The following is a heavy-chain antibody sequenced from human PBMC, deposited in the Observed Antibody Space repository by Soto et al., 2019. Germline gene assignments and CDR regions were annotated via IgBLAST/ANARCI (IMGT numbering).Heavy chain of an antibody. V-gene: IGHV4-39*01. CDR1: DDSINSDKYY. Sequence: PSETLSLTCSVSDDSINSDKYYWGWIRQPPGKGLEWIGSIYCRGNAYYNPSLQTRVTISLDKSKSQFSLELNSVTAADSAVYFCARLEGLATISYYFDFWGPGALVTVSS. CDR3: ARLEGLATISYYFDF. CDR2: IYCRGNA. J-gene: IGHJ4*02. D-gene: IGHD3-9*01.